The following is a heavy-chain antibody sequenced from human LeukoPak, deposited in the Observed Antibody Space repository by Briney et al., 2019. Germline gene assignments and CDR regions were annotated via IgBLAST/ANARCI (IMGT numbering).Heavy chain of an antibody. V-gene: IGHV3-48*02. Sequence: PGGSLRLSCAASGFTFSGYAMTWVRQAPGKGLEWVSTISGSGSTIYYADSVKGRFTISRDNAKNSLYLRMHSLRDGDTAVYYCATGGYFDLWGRGTLVTVSS. CDR3: ATGGYFDL. J-gene: IGHJ2*01. CDR1: GFTFSGYA. CDR2: ISGSGSTI.